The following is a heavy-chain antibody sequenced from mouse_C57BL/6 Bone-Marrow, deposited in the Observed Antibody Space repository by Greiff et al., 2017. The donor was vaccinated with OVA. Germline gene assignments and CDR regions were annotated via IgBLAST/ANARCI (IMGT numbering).Heavy chain of an antibody. Sequence: QVQLQQPGAELVKPGASVTLSCKASGYTFTSYWMHWVKQRPGQGLEWIGMIHPNSGSTNYNEKFKSKATLTVDKSSSTAYMQLSSQTSEDSAVYYCARDNYYAMDYWGQGTSVTVSS. CDR2: IHPNSGST. CDR3: ARDNYYAMDY. J-gene: IGHJ4*01. D-gene: IGHD1-3*01. V-gene: IGHV1-64*01. CDR1: GYTFTSYW.